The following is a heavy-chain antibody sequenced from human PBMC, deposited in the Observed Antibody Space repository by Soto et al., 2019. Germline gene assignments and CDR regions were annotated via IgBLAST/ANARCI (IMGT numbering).Heavy chain of an antibody. CDR3: AREIPQTKYCSSTSCQYYYYGMDV. D-gene: IGHD2-2*01. J-gene: IGHJ6*02. CDR1: GFTFSSYA. CDR2: ISGSGGST. V-gene: IGHV3-23*01. Sequence: EVQLLESGGGLVQPGGSPRLSCAASGFTFSSYAMSWVRQAPGKGLEWVSAISGSGGSTYYADSVKGRFTISRDNAKNSLYLQMNSLRDEDTAVYYCAREIPQTKYCSSTSCQYYYYGMDVWGQGTTVTVSS.